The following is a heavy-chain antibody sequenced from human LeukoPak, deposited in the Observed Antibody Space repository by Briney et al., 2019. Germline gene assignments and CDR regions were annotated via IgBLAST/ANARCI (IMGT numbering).Heavy chain of an antibody. CDR1: GYTFTSYG. CDR3: ARFSPQRGESLEFDP. D-gene: IGHD3-10*01. CDR2: ISAYNGNT. J-gene: IGHJ5*02. V-gene: IGHV1-18*01. Sequence: GASVKVSCKASGYTFTSYGISWVRQAPGQGLEWMGWISAYNGNTSYAQKLQGRVTMTTDTSTSTAYMELRSLRSDDTAVYYCARFSPQRGESLEFDPWGQGTLVTVSS.